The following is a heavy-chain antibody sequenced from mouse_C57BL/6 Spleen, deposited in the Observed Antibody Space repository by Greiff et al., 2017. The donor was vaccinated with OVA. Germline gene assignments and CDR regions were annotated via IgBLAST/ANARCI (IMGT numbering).Heavy chain of an antibody. Sequence: VQLQQSGAELVKPGASVKISCKASGYAFSSYWMNWVKQRPGKGLEWIGQIYTGDGDTNYNGKFKGKATLTADKSSSTAYMQLSSLTSEDSAVYFCARSYYGSSYFDYWGQGTTLTVSS. D-gene: IGHD1-1*01. CDR1: GYAFSSYW. V-gene: IGHV1-80*01. CDR2: IYTGDGDT. CDR3: ARSYYGSSYFDY. J-gene: IGHJ2*01.